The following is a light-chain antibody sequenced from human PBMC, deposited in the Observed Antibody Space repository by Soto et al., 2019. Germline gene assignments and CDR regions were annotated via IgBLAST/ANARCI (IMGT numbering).Light chain of an antibody. Sequence: EIVLTQSPGTLSLSPGERATLSCRASQSVTNDYVAWYQRKPGQAPRLLIYGASYRATDIPRRFSGSGSGTDFTLTITRLEPEDFAVYYCEQYGSSPPTFGQGNKVEIK. CDR1: QSVTNDY. CDR2: GAS. J-gene: IGKJ1*01. CDR3: EQYGSSPPT. V-gene: IGKV3-20*01.